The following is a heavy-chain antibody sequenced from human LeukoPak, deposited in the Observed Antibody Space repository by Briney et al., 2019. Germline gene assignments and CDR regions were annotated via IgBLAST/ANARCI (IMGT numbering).Heavy chain of an antibody. V-gene: IGHV4-61*02. D-gene: IGHD5-24*01. CDR1: GGSISSGSYY. CDR2: IYTSGST. Sequence: SQTLSLTCTVSGGSISSGSYYWSWIRQPAGKGLEWIGRIYTSGSTKYNPSLKSRVTISVDTSKNQFSLKLSSVTAADTAVYYCASGRDGYNWDLVNYWGQGTLVTVSS. J-gene: IGHJ4*02. CDR3: ASGRDGYNWDLVNY.